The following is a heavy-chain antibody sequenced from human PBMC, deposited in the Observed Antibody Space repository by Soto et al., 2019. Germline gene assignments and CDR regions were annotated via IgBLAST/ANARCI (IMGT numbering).Heavy chain of an antibody. D-gene: IGHD6-6*01. J-gene: IGHJ4*02. CDR1: GFTFSSYW. CDR2: IKEDGSEK. Sequence: GGSLRLSCAASGFTFSSYWMSWVRQAPGKGLEWVANIKEDGSEKYYVDSVKGRFTISRDNAKNSLYLQMNSLRAEDTAVYYCARDARTIAARLSDYWGQGTLVTVSS. V-gene: IGHV3-7*01. CDR3: ARDARTIAARLSDY.